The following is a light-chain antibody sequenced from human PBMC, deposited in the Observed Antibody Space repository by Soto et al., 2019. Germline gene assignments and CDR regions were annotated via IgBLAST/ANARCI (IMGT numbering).Light chain of an antibody. CDR2: DAT. Sequence: IVMTQSPATLSESPGERVTLSCRASQYISSNLAWYQQKPGQPPRLLIYDATSRATGIPSRFSGSGSGTDFTLTIISLQSEDFAVYFCQQYHDWPPLTFGGGTKVEIK. J-gene: IGKJ4*01. V-gene: IGKV3D-15*01. CDR1: QYISSN. CDR3: QQYHDWPPLT.